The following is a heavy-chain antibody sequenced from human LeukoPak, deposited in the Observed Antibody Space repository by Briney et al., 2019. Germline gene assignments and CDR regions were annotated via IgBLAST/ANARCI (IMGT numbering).Heavy chain of an antibody. CDR2: IYYSGST. CDR1: GGSISSYY. CDR3: ARRGVGTYNWFDP. Sequence: SETLSLTCTVSGGSISSYYWSWIRQPPGKGLEWIGYIYYSGSTNYNPSLKSRVTISVDTSKNQFSLKLNSVTAADTAVYYCARRGVGTYNWFDPWGQGTLVTVSS. J-gene: IGHJ5*02. D-gene: IGHD3-3*01. V-gene: IGHV4-59*08.